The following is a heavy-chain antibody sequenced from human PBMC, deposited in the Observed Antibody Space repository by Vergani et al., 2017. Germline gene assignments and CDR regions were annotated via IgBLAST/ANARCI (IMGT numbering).Heavy chain of an antibody. CDR1: GYTLTELS. J-gene: IGHJ6*02. CDR3: ATDLGIAAQTIQGYYGMDV. D-gene: IGHD6-6*01. CDR2: FDPEDGAT. Sequence: QVQLVQSGAEVKKPGASVKVSCKVSGYTLTELSMHWVRQAPGKGLEWMGGFDPEDGATIYAQKLQGRVTMTADTSTDTAYMELSSLRSEDTAVYYCATDLGIAAQTIQGYYGMDVWGQGTTVTVSS. V-gene: IGHV1-24*01.